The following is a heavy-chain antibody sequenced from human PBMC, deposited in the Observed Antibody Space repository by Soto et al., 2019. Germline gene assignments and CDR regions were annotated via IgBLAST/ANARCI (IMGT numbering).Heavy chain of an antibody. CDR3: ARYNSYAIDY. J-gene: IGHJ4*02. D-gene: IGHD2-8*01. CDR2: IHYSGTT. CDR1: VTSISSYY. Sequence: KTSESLSLTCTVSVTSISSYYWMWIRQPPGKGLEWIANIHYSGTTNYNPSLASRVTLSVDTSKNQFSLKMTSVTAADRAMYFCARYNSYAIDYWGRGTLVTVSS. V-gene: IGHV4-59*01.